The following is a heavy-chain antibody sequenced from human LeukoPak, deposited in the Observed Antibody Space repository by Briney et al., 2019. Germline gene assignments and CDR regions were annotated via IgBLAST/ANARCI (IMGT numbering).Heavy chain of an antibody. CDR3: KGTTTTVTTSGSYYGMDV. J-gene: IGHJ6*02. CDR2: IRNKANSYAT. D-gene: IGHD4-17*01. V-gene: IGHV3-73*01. CDR1: GFTFSGSA. Sequence: GGSLRLSCAASGFTFSGSAMHWVRQASGKGLEWVGRIRNKANSYATAYAASVKGRFTISRDDSKNTAYLQMNSLKTEDTAVYYCKGTTTTVTTSGSYYGMDVWGQGTTVTVSS.